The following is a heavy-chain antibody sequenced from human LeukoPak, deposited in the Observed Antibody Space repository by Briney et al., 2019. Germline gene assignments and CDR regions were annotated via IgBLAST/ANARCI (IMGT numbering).Heavy chain of an antibody. CDR1: GGSISSYY. Sequence: SETLSLTCTVSGGSISSYYWSWLRQPPGKGLEWIGYIYYSGSTNYNPSLKSRVTISVDTSKNQFSLKLSSVTAADTAVYYCARNDFWSGYYIIGEGHDAFDIWGQGTMVTVSS. V-gene: IGHV4-59*01. D-gene: IGHD3-3*01. CDR3: ARNDFWSGYYIIGEGHDAFDI. J-gene: IGHJ3*02. CDR2: IYYSGST.